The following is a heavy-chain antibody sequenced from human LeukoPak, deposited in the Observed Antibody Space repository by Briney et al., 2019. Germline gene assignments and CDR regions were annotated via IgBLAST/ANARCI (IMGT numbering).Heavy chain of an antibody. Sequence: GGSLRLSCAASGFTVSSNYMSWVRQAPGKGLEWVSVIYSGSSSTYYTDSVKCRFTISRHNSKNTLYLQMNSLRAEDTAVYYCARVGSGWYDFDYWGQGTLVTVSS. CDR3: ARVGSGWYDFDY. D-gene: IGHD6-19*01. CDR1: GFTVSSNY. V-gene: IGHV3-53*04. CDR2: IYSGSSST. J-gene: IGHJ4*02.